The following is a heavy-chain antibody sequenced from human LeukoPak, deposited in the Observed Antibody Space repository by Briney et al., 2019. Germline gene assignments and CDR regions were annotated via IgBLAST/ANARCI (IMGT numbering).Heavy chain of an antibody. J-gene: IGHJ4*02. CDR3: ARVRGYYDFWSGYHP. Sequence: GASVKVSCKASGYTFTGYYMHWVRQAPGQGLEWMGWINPNSGGTNYAQKFQGRVTMTRDTSISTAYMELSRPRSDDTAVYYCARVRGYYDFWSGYHPWGQGTLVTVSS. V-gene: IGHV1-2*02. CDR1: GYTFTGYY. CDR2: INPNSGGT. D-gene: IGHD3-3*01.